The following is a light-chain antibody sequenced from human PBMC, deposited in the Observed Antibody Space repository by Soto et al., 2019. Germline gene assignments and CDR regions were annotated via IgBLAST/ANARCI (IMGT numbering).Light chain of an antibody. V-gene: IGKV3-20*01. CDR3: QQYGSSPPIT. CDR1: QTLSNSF. CDR2: GAS. J-gene: IGKJ5*01. Sequence: EIVLTQSPGTLSLSPGERATLSFGASQTLSNSFIAWYQQKSGQAPRLLISGASSRATGIPDRFSGSGSGTDFTLTISRLEPEDFAVYYCQQYGSSPPITFGQGTRLEIK.